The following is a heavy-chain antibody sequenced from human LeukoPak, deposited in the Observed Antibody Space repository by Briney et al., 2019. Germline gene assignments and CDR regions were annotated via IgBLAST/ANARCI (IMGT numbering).Heavy chain of an antibody. CDR2: INHSGST. J-gene: IGHJ4*02. D-gene: IGHD1-26*01. CDR1: GVSISSSNSY. V-gene: IGHV4-39*07. CDR3: ARGRGSGSYYADFDY. Sequence: SETLSLTCTVSGVSISSSNSYWGWIRQPPGKGLEWIGEINHSGSTNDNPSLKSRVTISVDTSKNQFSLRLSSVTAADTAVYYCARGRGSGSYYADFDYWGQGTLVTVSS.